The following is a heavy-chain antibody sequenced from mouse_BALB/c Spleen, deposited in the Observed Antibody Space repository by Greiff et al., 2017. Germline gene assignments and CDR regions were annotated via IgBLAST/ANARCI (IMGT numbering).Heavy chain of an antibody. CDR2: ISYSGST. CDR3: ARERYDEAMDY. V-gene: IGHV3-2*02. D-gene: IGHD2-14*01. J-gene: IGHJ4*01. CDR1: GYSITSDYA. Sequence: EVKLQESGPGLVKPSQSLSLTCTVTGYSITSDYAWNWIRQFPGNKLEWVGYISYSGSTSYNPSLKSRISITRDTSKNQFFLQLNSVTTEDTATYYCARERYDEAMDYWGQGTSVTVSS.